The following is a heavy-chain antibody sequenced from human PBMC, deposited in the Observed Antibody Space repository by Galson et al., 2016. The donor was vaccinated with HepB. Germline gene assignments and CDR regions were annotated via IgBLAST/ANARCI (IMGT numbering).Heavy chain of an antibody. D-gene: IGHD3-22*01. CDR3: ARDRTYDRSSDAFDI. V-gene: IGHV1-2*04. CDR1: GYTFTGYY. J-gene: IGHJ3*02. Sequence: SVKVSCKASGYTFTGYYMHWVRQAPGQGLEWMGWINPNSGGTSYAQKFQGWVTMTRDTSISTAYMELSRLKSDDTAVYYCARDRTYDRSSDAFDIWGQGTMVTVSS. CDR2: INPNSGGT.